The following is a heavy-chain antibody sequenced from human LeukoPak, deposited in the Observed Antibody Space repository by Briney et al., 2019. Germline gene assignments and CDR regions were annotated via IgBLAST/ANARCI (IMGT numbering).Heavy chain of an antibody. CDR1: GFTFSSYW. V-gene: IGHV3-7*03. D-gene: IGHD3-10*01. CDR2: IKQDGSEK. J-gene: IGHJ4*02. CDR3: ARDLKFYYGSGSYPDY. Sequence: GGSLRLSCAASGFTFSSYWMSCVRQAPGKGLEWVANIKQDGSEKYYVDSVKGRFTISRDNAKNSLYLQMNSLRAEDTAVYYCARDLKFYYGSGSYPDYWGQGTLVTVSS.